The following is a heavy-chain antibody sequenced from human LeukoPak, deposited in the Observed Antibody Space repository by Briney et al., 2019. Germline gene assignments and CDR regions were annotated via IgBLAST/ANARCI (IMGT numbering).Heavy chain of an antibody. CDR2: ISYDGSNK. CDR1: GFTFSSYA. J-gene: IGHJ4*02. D-gene: IGHD5-18*01. CDR3: ARDRSSGYSYGSY. V-gene: IGHV3-30*04. Sequence: PGGSLRLSCAASGFTFSSYAMHWVRQAPGKGLEWVADISYDGSNKYYADSVKGRFTISRANTKNTLYLQMNSLRAEDTAVYYCARDRSSGYSYGSYWGQGTLVTVSS.